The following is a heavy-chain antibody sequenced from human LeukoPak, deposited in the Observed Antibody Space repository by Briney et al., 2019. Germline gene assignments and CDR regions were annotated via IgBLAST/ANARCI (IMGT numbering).Heavy chain of an antibody. D-gene: IGHD2-8*02. CDR3: AKCMSESGVCLNFDH. CDR1: GFAFSTYA. Sequence: GGSLRLSCEASGFAFSTYAMSWVRQAPGKELHWVSGLSSSDGGSYYTGSVEGRFAISRDNSKNTVYLQMNNLRAEDTAVYYCAKCMSESGVCLNFDHWGQGTLVAVSS. V-gene: IGHV3-23*01. J-gene: IGHJ4*02. CDR2: LSSSDGGS.